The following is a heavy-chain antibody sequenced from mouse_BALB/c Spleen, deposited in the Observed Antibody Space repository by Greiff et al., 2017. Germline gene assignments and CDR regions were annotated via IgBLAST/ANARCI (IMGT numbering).Heavy chain of an antibody. Sequence: QVHVKQSGAELARPGASVKLSCKASGYTFTSYWMQWVKQRPGQGLEWIGAIYPGDGDTRYTQKFKGKATLTADKSSSTAYMQLSSLASEDSAVYYCARGTVEGYWGQGTTLTVSS. CDR2: IYPGDGDT. V-gene: IGHV1-87*01. D-gene: IGHD1-1*01. CDR3: ARGTVEGY. J-gene: IGHJ2*01. CDR1: GYTFTSYW.